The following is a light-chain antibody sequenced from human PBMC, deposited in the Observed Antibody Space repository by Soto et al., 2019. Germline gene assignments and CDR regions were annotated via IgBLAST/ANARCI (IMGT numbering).Light chain of an antibody. CDR3: CSYAGGPWV. CDR1: SSDLGGYNY. CDR2: DVS. V-gene: IGLV2-11*01. Sequence: QSVLTQPLSVSGSPGQSVTISCTGTSSDLGGYNYVSWYQQHPGKVPKLMIYDVSNRPSGVPDRFSGSKSGNTASLTISRLQAEDEDDYFCCSYAGGPWVFGGGTKLTVL. J-gene: IGLJ3*02.